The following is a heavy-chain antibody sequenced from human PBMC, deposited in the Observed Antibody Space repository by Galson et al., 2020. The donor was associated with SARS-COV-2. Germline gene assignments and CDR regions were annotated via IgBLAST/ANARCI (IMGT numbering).Heavy chain of an antibody. CDR2: FDPEDGKT. D-gene: IGHD6-19*01. Sequence: ASVKVSCKVSGYTLTELSMHWVRQAPGKGLEWMGGFDPEDGKTIYAQKFQGRVTMTEDTSTDTAYMELSSLRSEDTAVYYCANAIAVAGSSKYYYYYYGMDVWGQGTTVTVSS. CDR1: GYTLTELS. V-gene: IGHV1-24*01. J-gene: IGHJ6*02. CDR3: ANAIAVAGSSKYYYYYYGMDV.